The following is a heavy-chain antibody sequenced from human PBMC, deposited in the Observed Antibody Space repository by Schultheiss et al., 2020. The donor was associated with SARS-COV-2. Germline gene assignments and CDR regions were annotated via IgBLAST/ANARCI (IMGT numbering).Heavy chain of an antibody. CDR3: ANRDLDYDSSGYYLD. V-gene: IGHV3-23*01. CDR2: ISGSGGST. J-gene: IGHJ4*02. D-gene: IGHD3-22*01. Sequence: GESLKISCAASGFTFSSYAMSWVRQAPGKGLEWVSAISGSGGSTYYADSVKGRFTIPRDNSKNTLYLQMNSLRAEDTAVYYCANRDLDYDSSGYYLDWGQGTLVTVSS. CDR1: GFTFSSYA.